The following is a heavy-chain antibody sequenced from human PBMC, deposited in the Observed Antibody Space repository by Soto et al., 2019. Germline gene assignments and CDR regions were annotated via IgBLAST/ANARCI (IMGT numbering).Heavy chain of an antibody. D-gene: IGHD4-17*01. J-gene: IGHJ6*02. CDR3: ARGSAMTTGRMDV. CDR1: GGSISSGGYS. V-gene: IGHV4-30-2*01. Sequence: AVSGGSISSGGYSWSWIRQPPGKGLEWIGYIYHSGSTYYNPSLKSRVTISVDRSKNQFSLKLSSVTAADTAVYYCARGSAMTTGRMDVWGQGTTVTVSS. CDR2: IYHSGST.